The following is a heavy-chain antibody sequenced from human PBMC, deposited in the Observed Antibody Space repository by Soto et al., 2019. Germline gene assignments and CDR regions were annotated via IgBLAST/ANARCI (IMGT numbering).Heavy chain of an antibody. CDR2: INTDGTRT. D-gene: IGHD6-13*01. CDR3: TRAYDSSWYNAFEV. J-gene: IGHJ3*01. CDR1: GFTFSGYW. V-gene: IGHV3-74*01. Sequence: GGSLRLSCVASGFTFSGYWMHWVRQAPGKGLVWVSRINTDGTRTAHADTVKGRFTISRDNAQNTLYLQMNSLRAEDTAVYYCTRAYDSSWYNAFEVWDQGTLVTVSS.